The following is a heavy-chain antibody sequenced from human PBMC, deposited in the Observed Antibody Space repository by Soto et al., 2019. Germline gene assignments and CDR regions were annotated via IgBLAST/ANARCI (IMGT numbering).Heavy chain of an antibody. J-gene: IGHJ4*02. Sequence: GGSLRLSCAASGFIFTDYSMAWIRQAPGKGLEWISYITTGGETTLYAASVEGRFTISRDNAKKALFLQMNSLRADDTAVYFCARDPQRRDGYNFDSWGQGTLVTVSS. V-gene: IGHV3-11*01. CDR2: ITTGGETT. CDR3: ARDPQRRDGYNFDS. D-gene: IGHD5-12*01. CDR1: GFIFTDYS.